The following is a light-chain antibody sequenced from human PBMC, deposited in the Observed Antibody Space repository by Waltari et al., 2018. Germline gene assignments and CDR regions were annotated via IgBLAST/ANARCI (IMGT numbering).Light chain of an antibody. V-gene: IGLV3-25*03. CDR3: QSADSSGTYVV. Sequence: SSELTQPPPVSVSPGQTARIICSGDALPKQWTYWYQQRPGLAPVLIIYKDSERPSGTPERFSGSSSGTSVTLTISGVQAEDEAEYYCQSADSSGTYVVFGGGTKLTVL. CDR2: KDS. J-gene: IGLJ2*01. CDR1: ALPKQW.